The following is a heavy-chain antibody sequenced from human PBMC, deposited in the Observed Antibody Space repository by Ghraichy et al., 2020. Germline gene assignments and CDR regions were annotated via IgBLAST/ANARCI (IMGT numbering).Heavy chain of an antibody. V-gene: IGHV1-69*08. CDR1: GDTFNSYS. CDR3: ARDPRGAAAGDAFDI. CDR2: IIPFFGSE. D-gene: IGHD6-13*01. Sequence: SVKVSCKASGDTFNSYSINWVRQARGQGLEWMGRIIPFFGSENYAQSFQGRVTFTADKSTNTVNMELNSLRSEDTAMYYCARDPRGAAAGDAFDIWGQGTVVSVSS. J-gene: IGHJ3*02.